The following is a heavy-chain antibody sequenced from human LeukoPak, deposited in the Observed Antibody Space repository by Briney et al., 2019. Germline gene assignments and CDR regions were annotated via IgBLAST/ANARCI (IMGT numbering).Heavy chain of an antibody. V-gene: IGHV3-53*01. CDR1: GFTFSSYA. J-gene: IGHJ4*02. Sequence: GGSLRLSCAASGFTFSSYAMSWVRQAPGKGLEWVSVIYSGGSTYYADSVKGRFTISRDNSKNTLYLQMNSLRAEDTAVYYCARAPPYCSSTSCYYYFDYWGQGTLVTVSS. D-gene: IGHD2-2*01. CDR2: IYSGGST. CDR3: ARAPPYCSSTSCYYYFDY.